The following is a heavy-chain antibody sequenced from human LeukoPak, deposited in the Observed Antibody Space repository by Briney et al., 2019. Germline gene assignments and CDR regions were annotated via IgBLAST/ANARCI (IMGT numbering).Heavy chain of an antibody. CDR2: IDPNTGGA. CDR1: GYTFTGYY. V-gene: IGHV1-2*02. Sequence: ASVKVSCKGFGYTFTGYYVHWVRQAPGQGLEWLGLIDPNTGGANYAQDFQGRVTMTSDTSISTAYMELSSLKASDTAMYYCARRLANVGATSRYFDYWGQGTLVTVSS. CDR3: ARRLANVGATSRYFDY. D-gene: IGHD1-26*01. J-gene: IGHJ4*02.